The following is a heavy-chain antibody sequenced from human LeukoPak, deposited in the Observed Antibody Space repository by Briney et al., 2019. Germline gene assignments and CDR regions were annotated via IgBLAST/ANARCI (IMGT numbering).Heavy chain of an antibody. Sequence: ESGPTLVKPTQTLTLTCTFSGFSLSTSGVGVGWIRQPPGKALEWRALIYWDDETYYSPSLKSRLTITMDTSKNQVVLTMTNVDPVDTATYYCAHSQGIVIEPAPPRFDYWGQGTLVTVSS. V-gene: IGHV2-5*02. CDR2: IYWDDET. D-gene: IGHD2-2*01. CDR3: AHSQGIVIEPAPPRFDY. CDR1: GFSLSTSGVG. J-gene: IGHJ4*02.